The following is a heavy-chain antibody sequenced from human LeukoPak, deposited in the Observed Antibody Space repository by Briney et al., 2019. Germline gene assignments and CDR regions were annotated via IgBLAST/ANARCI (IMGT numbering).Heavy chain of an antibody. V-gene: IGHV3-11*06. D-gene: IGHD3-3*01. J-gene: IGHJ4*02. Sequence: KSGGSLRLSCAASGFSFSDSYMPWIRQAPGKGLEWVSYIGIGDSHTRYADSVNGRFTISRDDARNSLYLQMNSLRAEDTAVYYCATSWSYYDYWGQGT. CDR2: IGIGDSHT. CDR3: ATSWSYYDY. CDR1: GFSFSDSY.